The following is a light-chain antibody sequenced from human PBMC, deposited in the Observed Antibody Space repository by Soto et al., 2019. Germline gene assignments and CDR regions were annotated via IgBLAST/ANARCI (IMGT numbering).Light chain of an antibody. CDR1: SSDVGAYNY. J-gene: IGLJ1*01. Sequence: QSVLTQPASVSGSPGQSITISCTGTSSDVGAYNYVSSYEQSPGRAPNGIIFEVRKRPSGVSTRFSGSKSGDTASLTISGLQAEDDADYYCSSYRSSTAFVFGTGTKVTVL. CDR2: EVR. V-gene: IGLV2-14*01. CDR3: SSYRSSTAFV.